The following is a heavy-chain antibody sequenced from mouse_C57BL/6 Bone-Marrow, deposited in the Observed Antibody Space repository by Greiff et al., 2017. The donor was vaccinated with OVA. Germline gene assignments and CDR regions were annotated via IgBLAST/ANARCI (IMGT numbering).Heavy chain of an antibody. D-gene: IGHD2-4*01. V-gene: IGHV1-66*01. Sequence: VQLQQSGPELVNPGASVKISCKASGYSFTSYYIHWVKQRPGQGLEWIGWIYPGSGNTKYNEKFKGKATLTADTSSSTAYMQLSSLTSEDSAVYYCARGYDYEDYWGQGTTLTVSS. J-gene: IGHJ2*01. CDR2: IYPGSGNT. CDR3: ARGYDYEDY. CDR1: GYSFTSYY.